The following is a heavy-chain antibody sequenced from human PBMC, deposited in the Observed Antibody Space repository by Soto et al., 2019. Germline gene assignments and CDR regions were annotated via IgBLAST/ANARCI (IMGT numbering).Heavy chain of an antibody. CDR3: AKDRLAGGFDY. CDR2: VSATASTT. Sequence: PGGSLRLSCAASGFTFSSYWMHWVRQAPGKGLEWVSRVSATASTTCYTDSVKGRFTISRDNSRNTVYLQMNSLRADDTAVYYCAKDRLAGGFDYWGQGTLVTVSS. J-gene: IGHJ4*02. CDR1: GFTFSSYW. V-gene: IGHV3-23*01. D-gene: IGHD3-16*01.